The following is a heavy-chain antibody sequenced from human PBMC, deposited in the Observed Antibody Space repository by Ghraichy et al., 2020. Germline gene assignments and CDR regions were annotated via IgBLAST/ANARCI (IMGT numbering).Heavy chain of an antibody. V-gene: IGHV3-64D*06. J-gene: IGHJ3*02. Sequence: GGSLRLSCSASGFTFSSYAMHWVRQAPGKGLEYVSAISSNGGSTYYADSVKGRFTISRDNSKNTLYLQMSSLRAEDTAVYYCVIGLGYDSSGVDGEDAFDIWGQGTMVTVSS. CDR3: VIGLGYDSSGVDGEDAFDI. CDR1: GFTFSSYA. CDR2: ISSNGGST. D-gene: IGHD3-22*01.